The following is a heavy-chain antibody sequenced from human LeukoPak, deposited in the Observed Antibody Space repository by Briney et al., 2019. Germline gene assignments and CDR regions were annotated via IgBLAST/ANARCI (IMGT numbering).Heavy chain of an antibody. CDR2: IGSSGSSI. D-gene: IGHD6-19*01. CDR3: AKERGGSSDWYEGDY. Sequence: GGSLRLSCAASGFTFSSYEMNWVRQAPGKGLEWVSYIGSSGSSIYYADSVKGRFTISRDNAKNSLHLQMNSLRAEDTAVYYCAKERGGSSDWYEGDYWGQGTLVTVSS. CDR1: GFTFSSYE. J-gene: IGHJ4*02. V-gene: IGHV3-48*03.